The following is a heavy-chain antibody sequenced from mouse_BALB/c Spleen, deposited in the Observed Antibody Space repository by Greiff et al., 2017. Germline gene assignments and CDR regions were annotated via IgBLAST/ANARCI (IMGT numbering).Heavy chain of an antibody. CDR2: ISYSGST. V-gene: IGHV3-2*02. D-gene: IGHD1-2*01. CDR3: ARPLLRLDYAMDY. J-gene: IGHJ4*01. CDR1: GYSITSDYA. Sequence: DVKLQESGPGLVKPSQSLSLTCTVTGYSITSDYAWNWIRQFPGNKLEWMGYISYSGSTSYNPSLKSRISITRDTSKNQFFLQLNSVTTEDTATYYCARPLLRLDYAMDYWGQGTSVTVSS.